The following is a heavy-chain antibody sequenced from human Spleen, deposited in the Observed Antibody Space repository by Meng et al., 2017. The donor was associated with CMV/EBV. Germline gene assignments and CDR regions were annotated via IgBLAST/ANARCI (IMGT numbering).Heavy chain of an antibody. J-gene: IGHJ3*02. CDR1: GFTVSSNY. Sequence: GGSLRLSCAASGFTVSSNYMSWVRQAPGKGLEWVSVIYSGGSTYYADSVKGRFTISRDNSKNTLYLQTNSLRAEDTAVYYCARVSRFDYAFDIWGQGTMVTVSS. D-gene: IGHD3-3*01. CDR3: ARVSRFDYAFDI. CDR2: IYSGGST. V-gene: IGHV3-53*01.